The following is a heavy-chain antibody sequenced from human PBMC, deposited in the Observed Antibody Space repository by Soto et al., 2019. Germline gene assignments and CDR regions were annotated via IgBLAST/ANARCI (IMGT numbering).Heavy chain of an antibody. CDR3: AKDTLLRFLEWLPRPKHYYYYYYMDV. CDR2: IWYDGSNK. J-gene: IGHJ6*03. V-gene: IGHV3-30*02. Sequence: PGGSLRLSCAASGFTFSSYGMHWVRQAPGKGLEWVAVIWYDGSNKYYADSVKGRFTISRDNSKNTLYLQMNSLRAEDTAVYYCAKDTLLRFLEWLPRPKHYYYYYYMDVWGKGTTVTVSS. CDR1: GFTFSSYG. D-gene: IGHD3-3*01.